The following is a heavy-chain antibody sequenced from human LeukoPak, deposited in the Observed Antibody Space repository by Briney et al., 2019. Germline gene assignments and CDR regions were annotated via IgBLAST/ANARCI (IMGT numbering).Heavy chain of an antibody. Sequence: GASVKVSCKASGGPFSKYAINWVRQAPGQGFEWMGGIIPIFATPNYAQKFKGRVTITADESTTTAYMELNSLTSEDTAVYYCAGGPSNDWFDPWGQGTLVTVSS. CDR2: IIPIFATP. V-gene: IGHV1-69*13. J-gene: IGHJ5*02. CDR3: AGGPSNDWFDP. CDR1: GGPFSKYA. D-gene: IGHD2-15*01.